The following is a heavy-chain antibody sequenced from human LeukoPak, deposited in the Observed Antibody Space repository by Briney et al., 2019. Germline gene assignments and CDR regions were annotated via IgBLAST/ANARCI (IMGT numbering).Heavy chain of an antibody. CDR3: ARDPYCSGGSCYPFDY. D-gene: IGHD2-15*01. V-gene: IGHV4-38-2*02. Sequence: SETLSLTCTVSGYFISSGYFWGWIRQPPGKGLEWIGRMYHSGSTYNNPSLKSRVTISVDTSKNQFSLKLRSVTAADTAVYYCARDPYCSGGSCYPFDYWGQGTLVTVSS. CDR2: MYHSGST. CDR1: GYFISSGYF. J-gene: IGHJ4*02.